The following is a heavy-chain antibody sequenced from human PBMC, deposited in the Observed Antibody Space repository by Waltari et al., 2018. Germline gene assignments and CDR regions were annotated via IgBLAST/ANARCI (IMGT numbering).Heavy chain of an antibody. J-gene: IGHJ6*02. D-gene: IGHD3-22*01. CDR1: DFRFISSS. CDR2: ISYNARNI. Sequence: QVQAVASGGGVVQPGRSLRLSCSPADFRFISSSVHWVRQAPGKGLEWVAVISYNARNIYYVDSVKGRFTISRDNSKKMLYLQMNSLRVEDTAVYYCARDYCDRTYCHGMDVWGQGTTVTVSS. V-gene: IGHV3-30*04. CDR3: ARDYCDRTYCHGMDV.